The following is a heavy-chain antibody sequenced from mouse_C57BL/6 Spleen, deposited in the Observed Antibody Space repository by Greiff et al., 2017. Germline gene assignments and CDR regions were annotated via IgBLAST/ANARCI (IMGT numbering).Heavy chain of an antibody. CDR1: GYSITSGYY. D-gene: IGHD2-4*01. V-gene: IGHV3-6*01. CDR3: ARDPYDYGHYYAMDY. CDR2: ISYDGSN. J-gene: IGHJ4*01. Sequence: ESGPGLVKPSQSLSLTCSVTGYSITSGYYWNWIRQFPGNKLEWMGYISYDGSNNYNPSLKNRISITRDTSKNQFFLKLNSVTTEDTSTYYCARDPYDYGHYYAMDYWGQGTSVTVSS.